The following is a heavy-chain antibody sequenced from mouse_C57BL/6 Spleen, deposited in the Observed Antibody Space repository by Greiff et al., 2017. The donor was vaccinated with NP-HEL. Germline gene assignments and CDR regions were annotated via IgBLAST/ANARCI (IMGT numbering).Heavy chain of an antibody. Sequence: EVQLQESGGGLVQPGGSMKLSCVASGFTFSNYWMNWVRQSPEKGLEWVAQIRLKSDNYATHYAESVKGRFTISRDDSKSSVYLKMNNLRAEDTGIDCCTGGSWFDDWGQGTLVTVSA. J-gene: IGHJ3*01. CDR3: TGGSWFDD. CDR1: GFTFSNYW. V-gene: IGHV6-3*01. CDR2: IRLKSDNYAT.